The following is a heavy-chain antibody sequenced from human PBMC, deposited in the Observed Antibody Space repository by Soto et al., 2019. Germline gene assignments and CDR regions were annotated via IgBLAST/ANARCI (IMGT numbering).Heavy chain of an antibody. CDR3: ARAIGPTLFDY. D-gene: IGHD3-22*01. CDR2: IGTAGDT. J-gene: IGHJ4*02. CDR1: GFTFSSYD. Sequence: GSLRLSFSAFGFTFSSYDMHWVRQGPGKGLEWVSAIGTAGDTNYAGSVKGRFTISRENAKNSLYLQMNSLRAGDTAIYFCARAIGPTLFDYWGQGTLVTVSS. V-gene: IGHV3-13*04.